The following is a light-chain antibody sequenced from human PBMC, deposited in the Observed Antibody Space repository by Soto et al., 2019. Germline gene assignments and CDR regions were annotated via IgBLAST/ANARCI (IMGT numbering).Light chain of an antibody. CDR3: SSYTTSHTLV. Sequence: QSVLTQPASVSESPGQSITISCTGSSSDVDVSTFVSWYRQHPGKAPELIIYEVSYRPSGVSNRFSGSKSGNTASLTISGLQAEDEADYYCSSYTTSHTLVFGGGTKLTVL. CDR1: SSDVDVSTF. V-gene: IGLV2-14*01. J-gene: IGLJ2*01. CDR2: EVS.